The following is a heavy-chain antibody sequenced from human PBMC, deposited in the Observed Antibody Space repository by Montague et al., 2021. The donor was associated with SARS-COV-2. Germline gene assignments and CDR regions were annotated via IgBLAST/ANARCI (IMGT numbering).Heavy chain of an antibody. CDR3: ARMDILTAYPDDY. CDR2: IRGSGGST. CDR1: GFSFSFYA. J-gene: IGHJ4*02. D-gene: IGHD3-9*01. V-gene: IGHV3-23*01. Sequence: SRRLSCAASGFSFSFYAMSWVRQAPGKGLEWVSGIRGSGGSTYYADSVKGRLTISRDNSKNTLYLQMNSLRAGDTAVYYCARMDILTAYPDDYWGQGTLVTVSS.